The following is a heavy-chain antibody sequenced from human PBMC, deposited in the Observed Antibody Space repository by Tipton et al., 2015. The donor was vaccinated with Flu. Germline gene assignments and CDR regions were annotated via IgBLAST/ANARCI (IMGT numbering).Heavy chain of an antibody. CDR2: IYYSGST. D-gene: IGHD3-10*01. V-gene: IGHV4-59*08. J-gene: IGHJ4*02. Sequence: TLSLTCTVSGGSISSYYWSWIRQPPGKGLEWIGYIYYSGSTNYNPSLKSRVTISVDTSKNQFSLQLSSVTAADTAVYYCARHAKTGIDYWGQGTLVTVSS. CDR1: GGSISSYY. CDR3: ARHAKTGIDY.